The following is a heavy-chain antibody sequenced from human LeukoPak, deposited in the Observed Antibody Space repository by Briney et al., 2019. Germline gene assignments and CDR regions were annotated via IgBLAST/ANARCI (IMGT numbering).Heavy chain of an antibody. CDR3: ARPQLHYDFWSGYPN. J-gene: IGHJ4*02. V-gene: IGHV3-30*04. CDR2: ISYDGSNK. Sequence: GGSLRLSCAASGFTFSSYAMHWVRQAPGKGLEWVAVISYDGSNKYYADSVKGRFTISRDNSKNTLYLQMNSLRAEDTAVYYCARPQLHYDFWSGYPNWGQGTLVTVSS. D-gene: IGHD3-3*01. CDR1: GFTFSSYA.